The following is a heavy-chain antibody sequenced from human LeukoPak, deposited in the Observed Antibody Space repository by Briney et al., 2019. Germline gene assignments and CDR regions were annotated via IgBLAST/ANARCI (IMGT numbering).Heavy chain of an antibody. CDR2: TSAYNGNT. D-gene: IGHD6-13*01. CDR3: ARRVVGSSSWFDWFDP. V-gene: IGHV1-18*04. CDR1: GCTFTSYG. J-gene: IGHJ5*02. Sequence: GASVKVSCKASGCTFTSYGISWVRQAPGQGLEWLGWTSAYNGNTNYAQKLQGRVTMTTDTSTSTAYMELRSLRSDDTAVYYCARRVVGSSSWFDWFDPWGQGTLVTVSS.